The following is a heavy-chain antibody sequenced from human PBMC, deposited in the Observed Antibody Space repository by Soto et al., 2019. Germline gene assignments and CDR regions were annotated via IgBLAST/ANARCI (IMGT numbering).Heavy chain of an antibody. Sequence: SETLSLTCTVSDGSISNYYWSWIRHPPGKKLEWIGYIYYSGSTNYNPSLKSRVTISVDTPKNQFSLKLSSVTAADTAVYYCARERGARYYDSSGYYIFDYRAQRTLVTVSS. J-gene: IGHJ4*02. CDR3: ARERGARYYDSSGYYIFDY. D-gene: IGHD3-22*01. CDR2: IYYSGST. V-gene: IGHV4-59*12. CDR1: DGSISNYY.